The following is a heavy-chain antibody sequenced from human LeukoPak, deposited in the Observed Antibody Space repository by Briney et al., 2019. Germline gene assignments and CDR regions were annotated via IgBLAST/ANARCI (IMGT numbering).Heavy chain of an antibody. Sequence: ASVKVSCKASGYTFTSYDMHWVRQAPGQRLEWMGWISAGNGNTKYSQKFQGRVTITRDTSASTAYMELSSLRSEDTAVYYCAREGCSGCTYNWFDPWGQGTLVTVSS. D-gene: IGHD2-15*01. V-gene: IGHV1-3*01. CDR1: GYTFTSYD. J-gene: IGHJ5*02. CDR2: ISAGNGNT. CDR3: AREGCSGCTYNWFDP.